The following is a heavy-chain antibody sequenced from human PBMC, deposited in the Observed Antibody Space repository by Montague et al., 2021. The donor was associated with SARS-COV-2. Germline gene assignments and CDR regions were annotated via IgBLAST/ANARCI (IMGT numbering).Heavy chain of an antibody. CDR3: ARGRRITIFGVGISNYYGMDV. V-gene: IGHV4-59*01. Sequence: SETLSLTCTVSGGSISSCYWSWIRQRPGKGLEWIGNSCYSGSANYNPSLKSRVTISVDTSKNQFSLKLSSVTAADTAVYYCARGRRITIFGVGISNYYGMDVWGQGTTVTVSS. J-gene: IGHJ6*02. CDR2: SCYSGSA. D-gene: IGHD3-3*01. CDR1: GGSISSCY.